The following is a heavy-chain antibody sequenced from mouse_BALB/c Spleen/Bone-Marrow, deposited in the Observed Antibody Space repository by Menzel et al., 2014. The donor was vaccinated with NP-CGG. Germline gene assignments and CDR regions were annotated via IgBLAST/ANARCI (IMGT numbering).Heavy chain of an antibody. J-gene: IGHJ4*01. CDR3: ARNSHYYGYYYAMDY. V-gene: IGHV2-2*03. CDR1: GFSLTSYG. Sequence: VQLQQSGPGLVQPSQSLSITCTVSGFSLTSYGLHWVRQSPGKGLEWLGVIWSGGSTDYNAAFISRLSISKDNSKSLVFFKMNSLQSNDTAIYYCARNSHYYGYYYAMDYWGQGTSVTVSS. D-gene: IGHD1-2*01. CDR2: IWSGGST.